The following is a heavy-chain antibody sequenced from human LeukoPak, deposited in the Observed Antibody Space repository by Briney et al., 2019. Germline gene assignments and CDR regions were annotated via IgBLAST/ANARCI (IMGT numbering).Heavy chain of an antibody. V-gene: IGHV3-21*01. D-gene: IGHD6-6*01. CDR1: GFTFNTYW. Sequence: GGSLRLSCAASGFTFNTYWMHWVRQAPGKGLEWVSFISSSSTYIYYADSMKGRFTISRDNAKNSLFLQMNSLRGEDTAVYYCARIPYSSSLTDAFDIWGQGTMVTVYS. J-gene: IGHJ3*02. CDR3: ARIPYSSSLTDAFDI. CDR2: ISSSSTYI.